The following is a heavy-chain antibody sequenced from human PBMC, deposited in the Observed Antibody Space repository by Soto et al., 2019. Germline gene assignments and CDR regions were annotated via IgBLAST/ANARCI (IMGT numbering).Heavy chain of an antibody. CDR3: ARDFHYFDTSGYYFFDQ. J-gene: IGHJ4*02. D-gene: IGHD3-22*01. Sequence: GGSLRLSCAASGFTFSNYWMSWVRQAPGKXLEWVANINQDGSEIYYVDSVKGRFTISRDNAKNSLSLQMNSLRAEDTAVYFCARDFHYFDTSGYYFFDQWGQGTLVTVSS. CDR2: INQDGSEI. CDR1: GFTFSNYW. V-gene: IGHV3-7*03.